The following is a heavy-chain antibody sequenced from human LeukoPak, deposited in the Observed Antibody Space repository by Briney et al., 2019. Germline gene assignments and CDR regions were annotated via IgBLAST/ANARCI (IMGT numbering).Heavy chain of an antibody. D-gene: IGHD2-2*02. Sequence: PGGSLRLSCSVSGFTFSNFALHWVRQAPGKGLEWLAVTSYDGSDNFYTASVKGRFTISRDNSKRTLYLQMNSLRVEDTAVYHCARDQNPFCSTHHCFGSFDFWGQGTLVTVSS. CDR1: GFTFSNFA. CDR2: TSYDGSDN. V-gene: IGHV3-30*14. CDR3: ARDQNPFCSTHHCFGSFDF. J-gene: IGHJ4*02.